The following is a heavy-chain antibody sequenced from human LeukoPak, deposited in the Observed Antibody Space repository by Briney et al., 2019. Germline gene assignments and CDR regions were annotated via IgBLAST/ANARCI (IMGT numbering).Heavy chain of an antibody. CDR2: IYIGDSDT. CDR1: GYSFSTYW. CDR3: VRLGNYDSGSYWDY. D-gene: IGHD3-22*01. Sequence: GESLKISCVGSGYSFSTYWIGWVRQMPGKGLEWMGIIYIGDSDTRYSPSFQGQVTISGDKSINTAFLRWSSLKASDTGTYYCVRLGNYDSGSYWDYWGQGTLVTVFS. V-gene: IGHV5-51*01. J-gene: IGHJ4*02.